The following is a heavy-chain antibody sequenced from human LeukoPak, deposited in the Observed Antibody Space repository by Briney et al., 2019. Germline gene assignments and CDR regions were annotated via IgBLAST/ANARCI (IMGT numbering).Heavy chain of an antibody. D-gene: IGHD4-11*01. J-gene: IGHJ3*02. CDR1: GGSISGSYY. CDR3: ARAPWAYGNYVHAFDI. V-gene: IGHV4-39*07. CDR2: IYYSGRI. Sequence: PSETLSLTCTVSGGSISGSYYWGWIRQPPGKGLEWIGSIYYSGRIYYNASLKSRVTISVDTSKNHFSLKLTSVTAADTAVYYCARAPWAYGNYVHAFDIWGHGTMVTVS.